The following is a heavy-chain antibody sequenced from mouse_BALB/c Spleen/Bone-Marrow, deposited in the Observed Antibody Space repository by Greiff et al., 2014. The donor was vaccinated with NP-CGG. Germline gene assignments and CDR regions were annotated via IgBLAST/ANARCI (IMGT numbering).Heavy chain of an antibody. CDR1: GFTFSSFG. CDR2: ISSGSSTI. V-gene: IGHV5-17*02. J-gene: IGHJ3*01. CDR3: ARGGNFAWFAY. Sequence: EVMLVESGGGLVQPGGSRKLSCAASGFTFSSFGMHWVRQAPEKGLEWVAYISSGSSTIYYADTVKGRFTISRDNPKNTLFLQMTSLRSEDTAMYYCARGGNFAWFAYWGRGTLVTVSA. D-gene: IGHD2-1*01.